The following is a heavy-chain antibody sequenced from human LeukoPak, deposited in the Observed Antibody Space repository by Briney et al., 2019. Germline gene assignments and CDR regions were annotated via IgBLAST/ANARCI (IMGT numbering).Heavy chain of an antibody. Sequence: PGGSLRLSCAASGFTFSSYAMSWVRQAPGKGLEWVSAISVSGGSTYYADSVKGRFTISRDNSKNTLYLQMNSLRAEDTAVYYCANRYSSSWYNSSDYWGQGTLVTVSS. J-gene: IGHJ4*02. CDR2: ISVSGGST. V-gene: IGHV3-23*01. D-gene: IGHD6-13*01. CDR3: ANRYSSSWYNSSDY. CDR1: GFTFSSYA.